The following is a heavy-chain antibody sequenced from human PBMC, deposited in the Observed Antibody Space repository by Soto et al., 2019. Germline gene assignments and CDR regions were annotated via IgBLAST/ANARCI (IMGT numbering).Heavy chain of an antibody. D-gene: IGHD6-19*01. Sequence: QVQLVQSGAEVKKPGSSVKVSCKASGGTFSSYTISWVRQAPGQGLEWMGRIIPILGIANYAQKFQGRVTXTXGKSTSTAYMELSSLRSEDTAVYYCAIAVAGTRFVMWGQGTLVTVSS. CDR2: IIPILGIA. CDR3: AIAVAGTRFVM. CDR1: GGTFSSYT. J-gene: IGHJ4*02. V-gene: IGHV1-69*02.